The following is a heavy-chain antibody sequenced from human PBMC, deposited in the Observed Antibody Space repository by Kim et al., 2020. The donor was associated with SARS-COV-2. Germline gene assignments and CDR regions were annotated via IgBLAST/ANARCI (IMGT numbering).Heavy chain of an antibody. Sequence: KGRFTISRDNSKNTLYLQMNSLRAEDTAVYYCAKDGGKGRIDSQYNWFDPWGQGTLVTVSS. V-gene: IGHV3-23*01. D-gene: IGHD3-16*01. J-gene: IGHJ5*02. CDR3: AKDGGKGRIDSQYNWFDP.